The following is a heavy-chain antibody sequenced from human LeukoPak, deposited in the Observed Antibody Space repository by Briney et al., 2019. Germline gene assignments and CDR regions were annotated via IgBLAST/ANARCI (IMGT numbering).Heavy chain of an antibody. CDR1: GGTFISYG. CDR2: ISASNGDT. J-gene: IGHJ4*02. Sequence: ASVNVSCKASGGTFISYGITWVRQAPGQGLEWMGWISASNGDTHYSEKFQDRITVTTDTSTSTAYMELRSLVSDDTAVYYCARESRVERDDFWGQGTLITVSS. D-gene: IGHD1-1*01. CDR3: ARESRVERDDF. V-gene: IGHV1-18*01.